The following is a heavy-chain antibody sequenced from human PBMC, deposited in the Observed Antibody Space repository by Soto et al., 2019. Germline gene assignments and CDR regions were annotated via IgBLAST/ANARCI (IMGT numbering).Heavy chain of an antibody. CDR2: IYPGDSDT. Sequence: PGESLKISCKGSGYSFTSYWIGWVRQMPGKGLEWMGIIYPGDSDTRYSPSFQGQVTISADKSISTAYLQWSSLKASDTAMYYCARNYESFNSGYGFSMDVWGQGTTVTVSS. CDR3: ARNYESFNSGYGFSMDV. J-gene: IGHJ6*02. CDR1: GYSFTSYW. D-gene: IGHD5-12*01. V-gene: IGHV5-51*01.